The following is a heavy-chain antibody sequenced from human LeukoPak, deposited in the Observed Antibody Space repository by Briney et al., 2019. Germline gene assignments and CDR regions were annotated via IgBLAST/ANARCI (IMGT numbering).Heavy chain of an antibody. CDR1: GYSISTVSY. D-gene: IGHD5-24*01. CDR3: ARYSRGHPNYLFDY. J-gene: IGHJ4*02. CDR2: IYHSGSA. Sequence: PSETLSLTCTVSGYSISTVSYWGWFRQAPGKGLEWIANIYHSGSAYYNPSLKSRLTISIDASRNQFSLGLASVTAADTAVYYCARYSRGHPNYLFDYWGQGTLVTVSS. V-gene: IGHV4-38-2*02.